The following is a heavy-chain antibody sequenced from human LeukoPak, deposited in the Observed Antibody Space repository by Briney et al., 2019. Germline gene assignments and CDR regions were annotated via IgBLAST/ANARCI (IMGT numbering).Heavy chain of an antibody. Sequence: PGGSLRLSCTASGFTFSSYAMSWVRQGPGKGLEWVSSISGSGGSTYYADSVKGRFTIARDNARNSLYLQMNSLRAEDTAVYYCARDRYGDYAFDIWGQGTMVTVSS. V-gene: IGHV3-23*01. CDR3: ARDRYGDYAFDI. D-gene: IGHD4-17*01. CDR1: GFTFSSYA. J-gene: IGHJ3*02. CDR2: ISGSGGST.